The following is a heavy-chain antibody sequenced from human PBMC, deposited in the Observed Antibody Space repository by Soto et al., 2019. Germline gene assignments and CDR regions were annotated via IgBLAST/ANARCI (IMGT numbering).Heavy chain of an antibody. D-gene: IGHD3-3*01. CDR3: ARTVYDFWSGYQAYFDY. V-gene: IGHV3-7*05. CDR1: GFTFSSYW. Sequence: GGSLRLSCAASGFTFSSYWMSWVRQAPGKGLEWVANIKQDGSEKYYVDSVKGRFTISRDNAKNSLYLQMNSLRAEDTAVYYCARTVYDFWSGYQAYFDYWGQGTLVTVSS. CDR2: IKQDGSEK. J-gene: IGHJ4*02.